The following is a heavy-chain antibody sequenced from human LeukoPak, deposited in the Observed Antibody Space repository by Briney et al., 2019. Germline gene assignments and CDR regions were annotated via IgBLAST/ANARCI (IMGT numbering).Heavy chain of an antibody. J-gene: IGHJ4*02. CDR3: ASDWGLPSHFFDH. V-gene: IGHV4-30-4*08. D-gene: IGHD7-27*01. CDR2: IRPSGIA. CDR1: GGSITSTNHF. Sequence: SQTLSLTCSVSGGSITSTNHFWSWIRQPPGEGLEWIAYIRPSGIAWYDPSLTSRAVISIDTSKNQFSLTVNSVTAADTAMYYCASDWGLPSHFFDHWGQGTLVTVSS.